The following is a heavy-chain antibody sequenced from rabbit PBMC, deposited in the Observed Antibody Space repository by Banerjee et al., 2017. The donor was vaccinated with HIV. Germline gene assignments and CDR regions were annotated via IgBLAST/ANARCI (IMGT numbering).Heavy chain of an antibody. CDR2: IDAGSSGST. CDR3: ARGDYAGYGYGFNL. V-gene: IGHV1S40*01. Sequence: QSLEESGGGLVQPEGSLTLTCTASGFSFSSGYDMCWVRQAPGKGLEWIACIDAGSSGSTWYASWAKGRLTISKTSSTTVTLQMTSLTAADTATYFCARGDYAGYGYGFNLWGPGTLVTVS. CDR1: GFSFSSGYD. D-gene: IGHD6-1*01. J-gene: IGHJ4*01.